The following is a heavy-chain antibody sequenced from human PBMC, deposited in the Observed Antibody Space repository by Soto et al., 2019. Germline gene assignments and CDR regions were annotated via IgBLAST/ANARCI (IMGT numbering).Heavy chain of an antibody. D-gene: IGHD2-21*02. Sequence: QITLKESGPTLVRPTQTLTLTCTFSGFSLSTSGVGVGWIRQPPGKALEWLALIYWDDDKRYSPSLKSRLTSPKETSKNQVVLTMTNMDPVDTATYYCAHSRCGGDCLQSYSSHYYYGMDVWGQGTTVTVSS. CDR1: GFSLSTSGVG. CDR2: IYWDDDK. CDR3: AHSRCGGDCLQSYSSHYYYGMDV. V-gene: IGHV2-5*02. J-gene: IGHJ6*02.